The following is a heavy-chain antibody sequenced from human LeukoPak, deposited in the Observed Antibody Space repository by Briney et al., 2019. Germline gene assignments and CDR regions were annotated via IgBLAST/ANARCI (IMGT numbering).Heavy chain of an antibody. CDR1: GYTFTGYY. D-gene: IGHD3-22*01. CDR3: ARDGGYYYDSSGYYEGFDP. J-gene: IGHJ5*02. V-gene: IGHV1-2*02. Sequence: ASVKVSCKASGYTFTGYYMHWVRQAPGQGLEWMGWINLNSGGTNYAQKFQGRVTMTRDTSISTAYMELSRLRSDDTAVYYCARDGGYYYDSSGYYEGFDPWGQGTLVTVSS. CDR2: INLNSGGT.